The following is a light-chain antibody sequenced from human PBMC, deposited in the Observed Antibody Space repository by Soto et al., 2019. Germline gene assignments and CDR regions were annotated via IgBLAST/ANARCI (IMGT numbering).Light chain of an antibody. Sequence: QSVLTQPPSTSGTPGQRVSISCRGSSSNIGTYPVSWCQQVPGTAPTLVIYNINQRPSGVPDRFSGSKSGTSASLAISGLQSEDEADYYCAVWDDRLNGPVFGPGTKLTVL. CDR2: NIN. V-gene: IGLV1-44*01. CDR3: AVWDDRLNGPV. J-gene: IGLJ1*01. CDR1: SSNIGTYP.